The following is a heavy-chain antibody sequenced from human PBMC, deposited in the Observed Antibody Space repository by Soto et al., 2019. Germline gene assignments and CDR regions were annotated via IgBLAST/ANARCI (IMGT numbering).Heavy chain of an antibody. CDR1: GFTFSSYA. CDR2: ISGSADST. Sequence: EVQLLESGGGLIQPGGSLRLSCAASGFTFSSYAMSWVRQAPGKGLEWVSAISGSADSTYYADSVKGRFTISRDNSKNTRYLQMNSLRAEDRAVYYCAKNRASGATVGGYYYYGMDVWGQGTTVTVSS. D-gene: IGHD1-26*01. V-gene: IGHV3-23*01. J-gene: IGHJ6*02. CDR3: AKNRASGATVGGYYYYGMDV.